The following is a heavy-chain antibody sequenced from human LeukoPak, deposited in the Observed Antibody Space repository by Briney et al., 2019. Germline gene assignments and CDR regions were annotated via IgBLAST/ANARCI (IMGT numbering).Heavy chain of an antibody. D-gene: IGHD3-10*01. CDR1: GFTFSSSG. Sequence: GGSLRLSCAASGFTFSSSGMHWVRQAPGKGLEWVAFIRYDGSSKYYADSVKGRFTISRDNAKNSLYLQMNSLRAEDTAVFYCARSGEFLAMPSDIWGQGTMVTVSS. CDR2: IRYDGSSK. J-gene: IGHJ3*02. V-gene: IGHV3-30*02. CDR3: ARSGEFLAMPSDI.